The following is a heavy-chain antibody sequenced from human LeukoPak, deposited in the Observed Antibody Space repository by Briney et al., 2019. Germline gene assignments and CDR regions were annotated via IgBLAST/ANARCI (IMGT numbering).Heavy chain of an antibody. Sequence: SETLSLTCTVSGGSISSYYWGWIRQPPGKGLEWIGSIYYSGSTYYNPSLKSRITISVDTSKNQFSLKLSSVTAADTAVYYCARQVAAAGTGDFDYWGQGTLVTVSS. D-gene: IGHD6-13*01. J-gene: IGHJ4*02. V-gene: IGHV4-39*01. CDR3: ARQVAAAGTGDFDY. CDR1: GGSISSYY. CDR2: IYYSGST.